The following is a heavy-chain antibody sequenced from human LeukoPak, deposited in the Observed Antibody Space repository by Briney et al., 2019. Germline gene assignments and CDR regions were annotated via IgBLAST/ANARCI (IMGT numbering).Heavy chain of an antibody. CDR3: ARADDRPYYDIVTGLYTTRGSETRDVDY. D-gene: IGHD3-9*01. CDR1: GFTFSSYS. CDR2: ISSSSSTI. Sequence: GGSLRLSCAASGFTFSSYSMNCVRQAPGKGLEWVSYISSSSSTIYYADSVKGRFTISRDNAKNSLYLQMHSSRAEDTAVYYCARADDRPYYDIVTGLYTTRGSETRDVDYWGQGTLVTASS. J-gene: IGHJ4*02. V-gene: IGHV3-48*01.